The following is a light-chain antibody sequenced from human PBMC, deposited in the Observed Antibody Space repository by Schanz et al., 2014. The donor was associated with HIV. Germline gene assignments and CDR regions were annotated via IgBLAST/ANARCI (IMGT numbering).Light chain of an antibody. J-gene: IGKJ2*01. CDR2: GAS. CDR1: QSVSSN. Sequence: EIVMTQSPATLSLSPGERATLSCRASQSVSSNLAWYQQRPGQAPRLLIYGASTRATGIPARFSGSGSGTEFTLTISSLQSEDFAVYYCQQYGSSPYTFGQGTTLDIK. V-gene: IGKV3-15*01. CDR3: QQYGSSPYT.